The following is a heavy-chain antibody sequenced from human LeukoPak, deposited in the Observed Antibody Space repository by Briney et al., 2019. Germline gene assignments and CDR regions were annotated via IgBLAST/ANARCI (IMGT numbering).Heavy chain of an antibody. J-gene: IGHJ6*02. CDR2: ISYDGSNK. CDR3: ARDLGYCSSTSCSKGYYYYYYGMDV. Sequence: GGSLRLSCAASGFTFSSYAMHWVRQAPGKGLEWVAVISYDGSNKYYAHSVKGRFTISRDNSKNTLYLQMNSLRAEDTAVYYCARDLGYCSSTSCSKGYYYYYYGMDVWGQGTTVTVSS. CDR1: GFTFSSYA. D-gene: IGHD2-2*01. V-gene: IGHV3-30-3*01.